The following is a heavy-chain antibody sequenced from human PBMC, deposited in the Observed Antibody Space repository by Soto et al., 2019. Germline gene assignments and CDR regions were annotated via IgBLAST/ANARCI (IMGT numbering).Heavy chain of an antibody. CDR3: VGVACVGDCYSGAFDI. V-gene: IGHV3-21*01. CDR2: ISSSSTNI. J-gene: IGHJ3*02. D-gene: IGHD2-21*02. Sequence: EVQLVESGGGLVKPGGSLRLSCAASGITFSRDAMNWVRQAPGQGLEWVSSISSSSTNIYYRDSLNGRFTISRDNAKNSLYLQMNRLRAEDTAVSYCVGVACVGDCYSGAFDILGPGTLVTVSS. CDR1: GITFSRDA.